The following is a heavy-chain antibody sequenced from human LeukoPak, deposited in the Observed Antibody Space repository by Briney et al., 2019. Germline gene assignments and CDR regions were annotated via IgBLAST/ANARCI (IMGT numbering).Heavy chain of an antibody. CDR1: GDSISRHY. Sequence: SETLSLTCSVSGDSISRHYWSWIRQPPGKGLEWIGYILYSGSTNYNPSLKSRVTISVDTSKNQFSLKLRSVTAADKAVYYCARYGDGFNSANRFDYWGQGALVTVSS. J-gene: IGHJ4*02. D-gene: IGHD5-24*01. V-gene: IGHV4-59*11. CDR3: ARYGDGFNSANRFDY. CDR2: ILYSGST.